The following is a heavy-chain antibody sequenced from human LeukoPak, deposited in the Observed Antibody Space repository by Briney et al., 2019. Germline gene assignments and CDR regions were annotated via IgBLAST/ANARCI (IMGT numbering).Heavy chain of an antibody. CDR3: ARNRRSYDSSGYQNYFAY. D-gene: IGHD3-22*01. J-gene: IGHJ4*02. Sequence: SETLSLTCTVSGGSITSGAYYWGWIRQPPGKGLEWIGSINYSGSTYSNPSLKSRVTISVDTSKNQFSLKPISVTAADTAVYYCARNRRSYDSSGYQNYFAYWGQGTLVIVSS. CDR1: GGSITSGAYY. V-gene: IGHV4-39*01. CDR2: INYSGST.